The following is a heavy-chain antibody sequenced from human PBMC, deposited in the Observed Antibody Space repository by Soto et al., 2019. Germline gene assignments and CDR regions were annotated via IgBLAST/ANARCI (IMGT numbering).Heavy chain of an antibody. V-gene: IGHV3-33*01. CDR2: IWYDGSDK. J-gene: IGHJ4*02. CDR3: ARDLGIYYDSRYLDY. CDR1: GFNFNNYG. D-gene: IGHD3-22*01. Sequence: GGFLRLSCAASGFNFNNYGMHWVRQAPGKGLEWVAVIWYDGSDKYYADSVKGRFTISKDNSKNTVYLQMNSLRAEDTAVYYCARDLGIYYDSRYLDYWGQGTLVTVSS.